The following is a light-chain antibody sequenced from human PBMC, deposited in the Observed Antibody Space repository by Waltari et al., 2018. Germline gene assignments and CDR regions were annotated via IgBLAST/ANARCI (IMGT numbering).Light chain of an antibody. Sequence: DILMTQSPSTLSASVGDRVTITCRVSQGISSYLAWYQQKPGKRPRLLIYDASSLQSGVPSRFSGSGSGTEFILTISSLQPDDSATYYCQQYNSYNTFGQGTKVEIK. CDR1: QGISSY. CDR3: QQYNSYNT. CDR2: DAS. V-gene: IGKV1-5*01. J-gene: IGKJ2*01.